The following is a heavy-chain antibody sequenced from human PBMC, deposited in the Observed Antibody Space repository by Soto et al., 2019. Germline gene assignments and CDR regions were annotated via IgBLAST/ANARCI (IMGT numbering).Heavy chain of an antibody. CDR3: ARTTAAIHLNY. CDR1: GGSLSGNY. V-gene: IGHV4-34*01. Sequence: QAQLQQWGTGLLKPSETLSLTCAVYGGSLSGNYWGWIRQPPGKGLECIGETHPSGSTAYNPSLRSRLTISGDTSRNQFSLKWNSVTAADTALYCCARTTAAIHLNYWSQGTLVTVSS. J-gene: IGHJ4*02. CDR2: THPSGST. D-gene: IGHD2-21*02.